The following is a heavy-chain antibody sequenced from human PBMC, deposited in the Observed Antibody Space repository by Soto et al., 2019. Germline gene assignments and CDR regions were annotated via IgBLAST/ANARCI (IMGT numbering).Heavy chain of an antibody. J-gene: IGHJ3*02. CDR3: GNGGYCSSTSCRAFDI. CDR1: GGSISSYY. D-gene: IGHD2-2*01. V-gene: IGHV4-59*08. Sequence: PSETLSLTCTVSGGSISSYYWSWIRQPPGKGLEWIGYIYYSGSTNYNPSLKSRVTISVDTSKNQFSLKLSSVTAADTAVYYCGNGGYCSSTSCRAFDIWGQGTMVTVSS. CDR2: IYYSGST.